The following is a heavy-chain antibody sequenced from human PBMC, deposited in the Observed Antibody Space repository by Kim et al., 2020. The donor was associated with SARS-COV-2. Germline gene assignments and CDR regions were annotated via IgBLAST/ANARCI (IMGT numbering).Heavy chain of an antibody. CDR2: ISGSGGST. J-gene: IGHJ3*02. D-gene: IGHD5-12*01. Sequence: GGSLRLSCAASGFTFSSYAMSWVRQAPGKGLEWVSAISGSGGSTYYADSVKGRFTISRDNSKNTLYLQMNSLRAEDTAVYYCAKDLKHSGYDFFPAGSPNPDAFDIWGQGTMVTVSS. V-gene: IGHV3-23*01. CDR1: GFTFSSYA. CDR3: AKDLKHSGYDFFPAGSPNPDAFDI.